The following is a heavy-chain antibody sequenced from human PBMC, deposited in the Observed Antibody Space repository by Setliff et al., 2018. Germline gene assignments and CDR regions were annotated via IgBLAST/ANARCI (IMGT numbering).Heavy chain of an antibody. CDR2: ISWDGSST. Sequence: GESLKISCVGSGFNFDEFAMHWVRQAPGKGLEWVSFISWDGSSTSYADSVTGRFTISRDNSKVSLFLEMNSLTTEDTALYYCTKDRSDSGYAGFDYWGQGSQVTVSS. CDR1: GFNFDEFA. CDR3: TKDRSDSGYAGFDY. V-gene: IGHV3-43D*04. J-gene: IGHJ4*02. D-gene: IGHD5-12*01.